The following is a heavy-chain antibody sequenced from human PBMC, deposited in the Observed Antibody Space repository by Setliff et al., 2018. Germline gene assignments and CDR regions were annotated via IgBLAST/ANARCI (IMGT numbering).Heavy chain of an antibody. V-gene: IGHV4-61*09. CDR3: ARSLSSGSHWNPRPFYSDS. Sequence: PSETLSLTCTVSGGSITSGSNYWSWIRQPAGRGLEWMGHIDPSGNTNYHPSLRSRVTISRDTSKNQFSLKLTSVTAADTAVYFCARSLSSGSHWNPRPFYSDSWGQGTLVTVSS. CDR2: IDPSGNT. D-gene: IGHD3-10*01. CDR1: GGSITSGSNY. J-gene: IGHJ4*02.